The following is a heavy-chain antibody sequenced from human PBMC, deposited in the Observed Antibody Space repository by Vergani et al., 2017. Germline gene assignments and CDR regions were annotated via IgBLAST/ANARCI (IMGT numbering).Heavy chain of an antibody. CDR3: ATKSCGTPGCQIGYFRE. J-gene: IGHJ1*01. D-gene: IGHD1-1*01. V-gene: IGHV3-30*03. CDR1: GFTSSYYG. Sequence: QVHLVESGGGVVQPGRSLRLSCVVSGFTSSYYGMHWVRQAPGKGLEWVAVISYDGTQKYYADSVKGRFTISRDNSKSTLYLQMNRLRTEDTAVYYCATKSCGTPGCQIGYFREWGQVTLVTVSS. CDR2: ISYDGTQK.